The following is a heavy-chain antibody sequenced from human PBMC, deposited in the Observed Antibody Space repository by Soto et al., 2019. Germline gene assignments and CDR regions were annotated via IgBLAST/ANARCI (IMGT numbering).Heavy chain of an antibody. CDR2: IWYDGSNK. V-gene: IGHV3-33*01. CDR1: GFTFSNYG. CDR3: ARGAGGYYYYMDV. Sequence: SGGGVVQPGRSLRLSCVASGFTFSNYGMHWVRQAPGKGLEWVTVIWYDGSNKYYADSVKGRFTISRDNSKNTLYLQMDSLRAEDTAVYYCARGAGGYYYYMDVWGKGTAVTVSS. J-gene: IGHJ6*03.